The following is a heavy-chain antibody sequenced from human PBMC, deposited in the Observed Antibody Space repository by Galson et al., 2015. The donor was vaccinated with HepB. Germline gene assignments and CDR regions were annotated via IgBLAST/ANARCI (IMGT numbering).Heavy chain of an antibody. V-gene: IGHV3-30*03. CDR1: GFTFDDYA. Sequence: SLRLSCAGSGFTFDDYAMHWVRQAPGKGLEWVAAISHTGSDTSYADSVRGRFTISRDNFKNTVSLQMNSLRPDDTAVYYCATDLAVAATNYGMDVWGQGTTVTVSS. D-gene: IGHD6-19*01. CDR2: ISHTGSDT. CDR3: ATDLAVAATNYGMDV. J-gene: IGHJ6*02.